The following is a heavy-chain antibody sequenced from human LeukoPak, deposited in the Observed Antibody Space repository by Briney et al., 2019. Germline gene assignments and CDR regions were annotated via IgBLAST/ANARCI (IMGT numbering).Heavy chain of an antibody. CDR1: GGSFRGYY. J-gene: IGHJ3*02. CDR2: INHSGST. CDR3: ERRTYLPYAFDI. Sequence: SETLSLTCAVYGGSFRGYYWSWIRQPPGKGLEWIGEINHSGSTNYNPSLKSRVTISVDTSKNQFSLKLSSVTAADTAVYYCERRTYLPYAFDIWGQGTMVTVSS. V-gene: IGHV4-34*01. D-gene: IGHD3/OR15-3a*01.